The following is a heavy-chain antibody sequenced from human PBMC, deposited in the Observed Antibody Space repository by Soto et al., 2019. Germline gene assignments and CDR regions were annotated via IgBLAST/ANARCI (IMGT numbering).Heavy chain of an antibody. V-gene: IGHV4-31*03. CDR2: IYFSGST. Sequence: QVQLQESGPGLVKPSQTLSLTCTVSGGSISSGGYYWSWIRQHPGKGLEWIGYIYFSGSTYYNPSLTSRVTTSVATSKNQFSLKLSSVTAADTAVYYCARVPPNYYDSSGYRLSDAFDIWGQGTMVTVSS. CDR3: ARVPPNYYDSSGYRLSDAFDI. CDR1: GGSISSGGYY. D-gene: IGHD3-22*01. J-gene: IGHJ3*02.